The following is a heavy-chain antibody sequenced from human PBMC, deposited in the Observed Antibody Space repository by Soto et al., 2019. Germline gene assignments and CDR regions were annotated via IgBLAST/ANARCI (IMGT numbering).Heavy chain of an antibody. CDR1: GGSISSYY. Sequence: TLSLTCTVSGGSISSYYWSWIRQPAGKGLEWIGRFYTSGSTNYNPSLKSRVAMSVDTSKNQFSLKLSSVTAADTAVYYCARDFYDFWSGSLLYYFDYWGQGTLVTVSS. CDR3: ARDFYDFWSGSLLYYFDY. D-gene: IGHD3-3*01. J-gene: IGHJ4*02. V-gene: IGHV4-4*07. CDR2: FYTSGST.